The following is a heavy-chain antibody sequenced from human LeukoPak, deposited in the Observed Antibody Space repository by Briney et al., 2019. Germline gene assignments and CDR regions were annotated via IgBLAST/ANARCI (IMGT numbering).Heavy chain of an antibody. D-gene: IGHD1-26*01. V-gene: IGHV4-59*08. CDR3: ARLSIVGATNFDY. CDR2: IYYSGST. J-gene: IGHJ4*02. CDR1: GASITSYY. Sequence: SETLSLTCTVSGASITSYYWSWIRQPPGRGREWIGNIYYSGSTTYKPSLKSRVTISVDTSKNQFSLKLSSVTAADTAVYYCARLSIVGATNFDYWGQGTLVTVSS.